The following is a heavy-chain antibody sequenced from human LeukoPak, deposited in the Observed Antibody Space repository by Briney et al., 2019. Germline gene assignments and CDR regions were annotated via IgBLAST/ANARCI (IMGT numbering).Heavy chain of an antibody. Sequence: SETLSLTCAVYGGSFSGYYWSWIRQPPGKGLEWIGYIYYSGSTNYNPSLKSRVTISVDTSKNQFSLKLSSVTAADTAVYYCARESTVDEYFDYWGQGTLVTVSS. CDR3: ARESTVDEYFDY. J-gene: IGHJ4*02. D-gene: IGHD4-23*01. CDR1: GGSFSGYY. CDR2: IYYSGST. V-gene: IGHV4-59*13.